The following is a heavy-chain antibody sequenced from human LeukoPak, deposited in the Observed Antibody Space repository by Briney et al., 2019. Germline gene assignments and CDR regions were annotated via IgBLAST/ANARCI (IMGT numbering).Heavy chain of an antibody. Sequence: PSETLSLTCAVYGGSLSNYYWSWIRQPPGKGLEWIGEINYSRSTNYNPSLKSRVTISVDSSKNQFSLKLSSVTAADTAVYYCARLTIVNRLGLWGQGTLVTVSS. CDR1: GGSLSNYY. CDR3: ARLTIVNRLGL. D-gene: IGHD1-1*01. CDR2: INYSRST. V-gene: IGHV4-34*01. J-gene: IGHJ4*02.